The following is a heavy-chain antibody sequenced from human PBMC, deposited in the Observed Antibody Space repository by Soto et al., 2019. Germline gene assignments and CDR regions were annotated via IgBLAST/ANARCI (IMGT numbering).Heavy chain of an antibody. CDR3: ARDGGGQLLVPSLSLLYYYYGMDV. CDR1: GGSISSYY. Sequence: SETLSLTCTVSGGSISSYYWSWIRQPAGKGLEWIGRIYTSGSTNYNPSLKSRVTMSVDTSKNQFSLKLSSVTAADTAVYYCARDGGGQLLVPSLSLLYYYYGMDVWGQGTTVTVSS. CDR2: IYTSGST. J-gene: IGHJ6*02. D-gene: IGHD6-6*01. V-gene: IGHV4-4*07.